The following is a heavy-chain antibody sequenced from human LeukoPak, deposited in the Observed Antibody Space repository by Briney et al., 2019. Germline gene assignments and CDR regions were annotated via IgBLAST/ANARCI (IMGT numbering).Heavy chain of an antibody. J-gene: IGHJ4*02. CDR1: GYTVTELS. CDR2: FDPEDGET. Sequence: ASVKVSCKVSGYTVTELSMHWVRQAPGKGLEWMGGFDPEDGETIYAQKFQGRVTMTEDTSTDTAYMGLSSLRSEDTAVYYCATGYCSSTSCRIDYWGQGTLVTVSS. V-gene: IGHV1-24*01. D-gene: IGHD2-2*03. CDR3: ATGYCSSTSCRIDY.